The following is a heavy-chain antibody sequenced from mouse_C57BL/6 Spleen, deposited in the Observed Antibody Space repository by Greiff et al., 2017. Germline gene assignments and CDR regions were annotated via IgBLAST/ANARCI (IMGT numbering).Heavy chain of an antibody. J-gene: IGHJ4*01. V-gene: IGHV1-55*01. CDR1: GYTFTSYW. CDR2: IYPGSGST. Sequence: QVQLKQPGAELVKPGASVKMSCKASGYTFTSYWINWVKQRPGQGLEWIGDIYPGSGSTNYNEKFKSKATLTVDTSSSTAYMQLSSLTSEDSAVYYCANYYGSSYAMDYWGQGTSVTVSS. CDR3: ANYYGSSYAMDY. D-gene: IGHD1-1*01.